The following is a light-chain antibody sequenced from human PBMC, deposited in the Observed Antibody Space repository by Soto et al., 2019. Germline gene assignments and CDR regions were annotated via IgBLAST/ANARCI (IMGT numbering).Light chain of an antibody. CDR2: GPS. CDR3: QQYGTSLT. Sequence: EIVLTQSPATLSLSPGERATLSCRASESVGSYLAWYQQKPGQAPRLLIYGPSNRATGIPARFSGRGSGTDFTLTLSRLEPEDFAVYYCQQYGTSLTFGGGAKVDMK. CDR1: ESVGSY. V-gene: IGKV3-11*01. J-gene: IGKJ4*01.